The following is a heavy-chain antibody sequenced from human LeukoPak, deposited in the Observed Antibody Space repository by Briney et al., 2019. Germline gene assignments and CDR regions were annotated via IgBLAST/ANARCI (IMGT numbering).Heavy chain of an antibody. Sequence: PSQTLSLTCTVSGGSICSGGYSWSWIRQHPGEGLECIGYVFDSEGTKDNPSLKTRATLSADTSNNQFSLRLTSVTAADAAVYYCATIKRGSISGYFDFWGQGVLVTVSS. D-gene: IGHD5-18*01. V-gene: IGHV4-61*08. CDR2: VFDSEGT. J-gene: IGHJ4*02. CDR1: GGSICSGGYS. CDR3: ATIKRGSISGYFDF.